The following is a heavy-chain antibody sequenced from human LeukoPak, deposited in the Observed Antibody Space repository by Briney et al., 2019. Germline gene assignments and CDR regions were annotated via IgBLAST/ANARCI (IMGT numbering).Heavy chain of an antibody. V-gene: IGHV3-23*01. Sequence: QPGGSLRLSCAASGFTFSSYSMNWVRQAPGKGQEWVSGVSDSGGTTYYADSVKGRFTISRDNSKNTLYLQMNSLRAEDTAVYYCAKSKAAVGGVFDIWGQGTMVTVSS. CDR3: AKSKAAVGGVFDI. CDR2: VSDSGGTT. D-gene: IGHD6-13*01. CDR1: GFTFSSYS. J-gene: IGHJ3*02.